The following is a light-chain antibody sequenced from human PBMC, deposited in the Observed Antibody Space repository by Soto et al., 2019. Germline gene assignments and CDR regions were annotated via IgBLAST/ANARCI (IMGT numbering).Light chain of an antibody. CDR2: NAS. CDR1: QSVSSY. V-gene: IGKV3-11*01. CDR3: QQRHNWPRT. Sequence: DIVLTQSPATLSLSPGQTATLSCRASQSVSSYLAWYQQKPGQAHRLLIYNASNRATGIPVRFSGSGSGTDSTLTISSLEPEDFAVYYCQQRHNWPRTFGQGTKVDIK. J-gene: IGKJ1*01.